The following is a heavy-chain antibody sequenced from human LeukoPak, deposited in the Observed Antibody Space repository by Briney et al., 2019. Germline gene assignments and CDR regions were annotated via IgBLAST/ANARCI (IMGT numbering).Heavy chain of an antibody. CDR1: GFTFSSYA. CDR3: ARDLMGIAYRGAFYY. D-gene: IGHD6-13*01. V-gene: IGHV3-23*01. J-gene: IGHJ4*02. CDR2: ISGSGDST. Sequence: GGSLRLSCAASGFTFSSYAMSWVRQAPGKGLEWVSAISGSGDSTYYADSVKGRFTISRDNSKNTLYLQMNSLRVEDTAVYYCARDLMGIAYRGAFYYWGQGTLVTVSS.